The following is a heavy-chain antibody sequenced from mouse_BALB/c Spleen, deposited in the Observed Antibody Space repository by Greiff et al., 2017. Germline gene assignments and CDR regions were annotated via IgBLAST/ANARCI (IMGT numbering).Heavy chain of an antibody. D-gene: IGHD1-1*01. Sequence: EVKLVESGGGLVKPGGSLKLSCAASGFTFSSYAMSWVRQTPEKRLEWVASISSGGSTYYPDSVKGRFTISRDNARNILYLQMSSLRSEDTAMYYCARKRDYYGRSYDWYFDVWGAGTTVTVSS. J-gene: IGHJ1*01. CDR2: ISSGGST. CDR3: ARKRDYYGRSYDWYFDV. V-gene: IGHV5-6-5*01. CDR1: GFTFSSYA.